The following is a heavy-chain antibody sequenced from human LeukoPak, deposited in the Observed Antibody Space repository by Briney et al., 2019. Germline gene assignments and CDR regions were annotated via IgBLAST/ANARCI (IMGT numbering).Heavy chain of an antibody. CDR1: GFTFSSYA. CDR3: AKDQGYHSLSSFDI. J-gene: IGHJ3*02. CDR2: ISGSGGST. Sequence: GWALRLSFAASGFTFSSYAMSWVRQAPGKGLEWVSAISGSGGSTYYADSVKGRFTISRDNPKNTPHLQMNSLRAEDTAVYYCAKDQGYHSLSSFDIWGQGTMVTVSS. V-gene: IGHV3-23*01. D-gene: IGHD1-1*01.